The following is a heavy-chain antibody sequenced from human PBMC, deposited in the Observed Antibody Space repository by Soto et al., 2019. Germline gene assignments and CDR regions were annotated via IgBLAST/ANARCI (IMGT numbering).Heavy chain of an antibody. D-gene: IGHD1-7*01. CDR2: IIPILGIA. V-gene: IGHV1-69*02. CDR1: GGTFSSYT. CDR3: ARLTGTSETASSFGI. J-gene: IGHJ3*02. Sequence: ASLKVSCKASGGTFSSYTISWVRQAPGQGLEWMGRIIPILGIANYAQKFQGRVTITADKSTSTAYMELSSLRSEDTAVYYCARLTGTSETASSFGIWGQGTMDPVSS.